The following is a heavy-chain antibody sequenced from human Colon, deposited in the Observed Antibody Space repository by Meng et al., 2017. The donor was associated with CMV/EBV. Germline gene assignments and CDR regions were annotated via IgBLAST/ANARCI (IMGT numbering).Heavy chain of an antibody. Sequence: SETLSLTCTVSGGTISRSSYYWGWIRQPPGKGLEWIGSIYYRGSTYHNPSLKSRVTISVDTSKNRFSLKVSSVTAADTAVYYCARGDGGSYYSYFDYWGQGTLVTVSS. CDR2: IYYRGST. CDR1: GGTISRSSYY. CDR3: ARGDGGSYYSYFDY. D-gene: IGHD1-26*01. V-gene: IGHV4-39*07. J-gene: IGHJ4*02.